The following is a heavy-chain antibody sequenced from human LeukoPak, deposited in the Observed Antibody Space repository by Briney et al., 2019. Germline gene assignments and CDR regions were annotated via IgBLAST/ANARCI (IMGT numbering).Heavy chain of an antibody. CDR2: IYYSGST. CDR3: ARLNCSGGSCYSVDY. J-gene: IGHJ4*02. V-gene: IGHV4-31*11. CDR1: GGSFSGYY. Sequence: PSETLSLTCAVYGGSFSGYYWSWIRQHPGKGLEWIGYIYYSGSTYYNPSLKSRLTISIDTYKNQFSLKLSSVTAADTAVYYCARLNCSGGSCYSVDYWGQGTLVTVSS. D-gene: IGHD2-15*01.